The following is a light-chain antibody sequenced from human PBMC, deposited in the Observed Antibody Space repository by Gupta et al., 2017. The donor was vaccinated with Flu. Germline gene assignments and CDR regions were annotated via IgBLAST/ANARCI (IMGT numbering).Light chain of an antibody. CDR1: NIGSNT. Sequence: SYVLTQPPSVSVAPGQTARIACGGINIGSNTVHWYQRKPGQAPVLVVYDDSVRPSGIPERFSGSNSGNTATLTISRVEAGDEADYYCQVYDNSDLWVFGGGTKLTVL. V-gene: IGLV3-21*02. CDR3: QVYDNSDLWV. CDR2: DDS. J-gene: IGLJ3*02.